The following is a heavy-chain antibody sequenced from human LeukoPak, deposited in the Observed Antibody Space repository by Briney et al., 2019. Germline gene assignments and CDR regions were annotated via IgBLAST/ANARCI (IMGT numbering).Heavy chain of an antibody. CDR1: GFTFSNYD. J-gene: IGHJ3*02. CDR2: IGTAGDT. D-gene: IGHD3-22*01. CDR3: ARAARYYGSTGAHAFDI. Sequence: GGSLRLSCAASGFTFSNYDMPWVRHAAGKGLEWVSGIGTAGDTHYPGSVKGRFTISRETAKNSLYLQMNSLRAGDTAVYYRARAARYYGSTGAHAFDIWGQGTMVTVS. V-gene: IGHV3-13*01.